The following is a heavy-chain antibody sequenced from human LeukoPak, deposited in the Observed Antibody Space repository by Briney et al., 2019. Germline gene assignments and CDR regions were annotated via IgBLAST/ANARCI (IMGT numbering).Heavy chain of an antibody. CDR2: INWNGGST. J-gene: IGHJ3*02. D-gene: IGHD3-3*01. CDR1: GFTFDDYG. Sequence: GGSLRLSCAASGFTFDDYGMSWVRQAPGKGLEWVSGINWNGGSTGYADSVKGRFTISRDNAKNSLYLQMNSLRAEDTAVYYCARDTDDFQGLDIWGQGTRVTVSS. V-gene: IGHV3-20*04. CDR3: ARDTDDFQGLDI.